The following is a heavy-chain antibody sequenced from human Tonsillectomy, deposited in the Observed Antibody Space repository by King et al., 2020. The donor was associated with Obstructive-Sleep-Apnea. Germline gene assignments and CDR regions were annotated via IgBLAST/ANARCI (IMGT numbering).Heavy chain of an antibody. D-gene: IGHD1-14*01. V-gene: IGHV3-53*04. CDR1: GFTVSSTY. J-gene: IGHJ4*02. CDR2: IYSGCST. Sequence: QLVQTGGGVVQPGGSLRLSCAASGFTVSSTYMNWVLQAPVKGLEWVSVIYSGCSTYYADSVRGRFTISRHDSTNTLFLQMDSLRPDDTAVYYCASPAYNHSLSYWGQGTLVTVSS. CDR3: ASPAYNHSLSY.